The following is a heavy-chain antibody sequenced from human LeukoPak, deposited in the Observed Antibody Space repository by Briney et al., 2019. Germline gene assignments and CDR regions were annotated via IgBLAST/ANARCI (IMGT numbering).Heavy chain of an antibody. CDR1: GFTFSNAW. CDR3: ATTYYYDTSGDY. Sequence: GGSLRLSCAACGFTFSNAWMSWVRQAPGKGLEWVGRINSKTDGGTTDYAAPVKGRFTISRDDSTSTVDLLMNSLKTEDTAVYYCATTYYYDTSGDYWGQGTLVIVSS. J-gene: IGHJ4*02. CDR2: INSKTDGGTT. D-gene: IGHD3-22*01. V-gene: IGHV3-15*01.